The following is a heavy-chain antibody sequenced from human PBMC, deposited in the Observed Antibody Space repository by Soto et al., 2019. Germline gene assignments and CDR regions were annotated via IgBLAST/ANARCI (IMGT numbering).Heavy chain of an antibody. CDR2: IGWNSGAI. V-gene: IGHV3-9*01. D-gene: IGHD1-26*01. CDR1: GFTLDDYA. CDR3: AKGLSGSYPIHWFDP. J-gene: IGHJ5*02. Sequence: EEQLVESGGGLVQPGRSLRLSCAASGFTLDDYAMHWVRQAPGKGLEWVSGIGWNSGAIGYADSVKGRFTISRDNAKNSLYLEMNSLRAEDTALYYCAKGLSGSYPIHWFDPWGQGTLVTVSS.